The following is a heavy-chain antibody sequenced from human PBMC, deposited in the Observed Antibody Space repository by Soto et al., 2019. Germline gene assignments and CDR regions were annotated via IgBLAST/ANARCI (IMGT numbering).Heavy chain of an antibody. CDR3: AKTYGSGDYYYYYGMDV. Sequence: PGGSLRLSCAASGFTFTSYAINWVRQAPGKGLDWVSAISGSGGSAYYADSVKGRFTISRDNSKNTVLLQMNSLRAEDTATYYCAKTYGSGDYYYYYGMDVWGQGTTVTVSS. CDR2: ISGSGGSA. CDR1: GFTFTSYA. D-gene: IGHD4-17*01. J-gene: IGHJ6*02. V-gene: IGHV3-23*01.